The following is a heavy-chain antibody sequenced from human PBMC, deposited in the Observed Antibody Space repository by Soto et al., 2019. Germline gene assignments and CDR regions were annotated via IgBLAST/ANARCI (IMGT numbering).Heavy chain of an antibody. CDR1: GFTFSSYW. CDR3: ARVRSALSAAVRS. Sequence: GGSLRLSCAASGFTFSSYWMSWVRQAPGKGLEWVANIKQDGSEKYYVDSVKGRFTISRDNAKNSLYLQMNSLRAEDTAVYYCARVRSALSAAVRSWGQGTLVTVSS. V-gene: IGHV3-7*01. J-gene: IGHJ5*02. D-gene: IGHD3-10*01. CDR2: IKQDGSEK.